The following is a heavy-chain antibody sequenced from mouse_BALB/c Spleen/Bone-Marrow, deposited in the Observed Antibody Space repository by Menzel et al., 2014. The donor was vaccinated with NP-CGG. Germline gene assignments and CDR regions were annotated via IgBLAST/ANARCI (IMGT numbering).Heavy chain of an antibody. CDR3: ARDDGFYGLDR. CDR2: INNSGGKT. V-gene: IGHV5-6-3*01. D-gene: IGHD1-1*01. CDR1: GFTFSNYG. Sequence: EVKVVESGGGLVKPGGSLKLSCAASGFTFSNYGMSWVRQTPDKRLDLVATINNSGGKTYSTDSVKGRFTISKDNAKNTLYLQMSSLKSEDTAMYYCARDDGFYGLDRWGQGTSVAVSS. J-gene: IGHJ4*01.